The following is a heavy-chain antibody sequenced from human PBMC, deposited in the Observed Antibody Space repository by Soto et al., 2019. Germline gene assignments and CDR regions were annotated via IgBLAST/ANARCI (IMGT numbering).Heavy chain of an antibody. CDR3: ARAPGEMAYFDY. CDR1: GGSISSYY. J-gene: IGHJ4*02. V-gene: IGHV4-59*01. CDR2: IYYSGST. Sequence: PSETLSLTCTVSGGSISSYYWSWIRQPPGKGLEWIGYIYYSGSTNYNPSLKSRVTISVDTSKNQFSLKLSSVTAADTAVYYCARAPGEMAYFDYWGQGTLVTVSS. D-gene: IGHD3-10*01.